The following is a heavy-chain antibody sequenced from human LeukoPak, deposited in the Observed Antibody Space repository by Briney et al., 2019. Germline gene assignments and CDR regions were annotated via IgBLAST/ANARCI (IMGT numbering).Heavy chain of an antibody. V-gene: IGHV3-23*01. J-gene: IGHJ4*02. CDR2: ISGSGGST. CDR1: GFTFSSYA. CDR3: AKGSDGYSSGWYPFDY. D-gene: IGHD6-19*01. Sequence: PGGSLRLSCAASGFTFSSYAMSWVRQAPGKGLEWVSAISGSGGSTDYADSVKDRFTISRDNSKNTLYLQMNSLRAEDTAVYYCAKGSDGYSSGWYPFDYWGQGTLVTVSS.